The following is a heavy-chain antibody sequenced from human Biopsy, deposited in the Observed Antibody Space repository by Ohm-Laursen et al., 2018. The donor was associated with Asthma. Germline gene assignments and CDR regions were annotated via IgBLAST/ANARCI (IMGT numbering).Heavy chain of an antibody. CDR2: IIPIFDTP. CDR1: GYSFTDYH. D-gene: IGHD4-17*01. CDR3: VTSGGDYGYFGLDV. J-gene: IGHJ6*02. Sequence: SSVKVSCKASGYSFTDYHLHWVRQAPGQGLEWMGGIIPIFDTPNYAQKFQGRVTITADESTTTAYMELSSLRSEDTAVYYCVTSGGDYGYFGLDVWGQGTTVTVSS. V-gene: IGHV1-69*01.